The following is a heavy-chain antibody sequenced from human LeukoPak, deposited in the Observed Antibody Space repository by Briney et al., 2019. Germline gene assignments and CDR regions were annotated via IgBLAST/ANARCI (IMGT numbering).Heavy chain of an antibody. CDR3: ARDESFYGSGRYY. D-gene: IGHD3-10*01. J-gene: IGHJ4*02. Sequence: GGSLRLSCAASGFTFSTYAMHWVRQAPGKGLEWVTALSYDGSDNYDADSVKGRFTISRDNSKNTLYLQMNSLRAEDTAVYYCARDESFYGSGRYYWGQGTLVTVSS. CDR1: GFTFSTYA. CDR2: LSYDGSDN. V-gene: IGHV3-30*14.